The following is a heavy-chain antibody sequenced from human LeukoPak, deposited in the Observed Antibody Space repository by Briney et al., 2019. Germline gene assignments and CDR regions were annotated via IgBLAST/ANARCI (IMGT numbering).Heavy chain of an antibody. D-gene: IGHD2-2*01. Sequence: GGSLRLSCAASGFTVSSNYMSWVRQAPGKGLEWVSAISGSGGSTYYADSVKGRFTISRDNSKNTLYLQMNSLRAEDTAVYYCAKAALVVPAALIDYWGQGTLVTVSS. CDR2: ISGSGGST. CDR3: AKAALVVPAALIDY. J-gene: IGHJ4*02. V-gene: IGHV3-23*01. CDR1: GFTVSSNY.